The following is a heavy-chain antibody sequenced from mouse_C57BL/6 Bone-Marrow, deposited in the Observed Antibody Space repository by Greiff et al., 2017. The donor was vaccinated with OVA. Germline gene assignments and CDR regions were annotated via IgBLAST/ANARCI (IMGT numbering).Heavy chain of an antibody. Sequence: QVQLQQSGAELARPGASVKLSCKASGYTFTSYGISWVKQRTGQGLEWIGEIYPRSGNTYYNEKLKGKATLTADKSSSTAYMELRSLTSEDSAVYFCARYGGPYYYGKDFDYWGQGTTLTVSS. V-gene: IGHV1-81*01. CDR3: ARYGGPYYYGKDFDY. CDR2: IYPRSGNT. D-gene: IGHD1-1*01. J-gene: IGHJ2*01. CDR1: GYTFTSYG.